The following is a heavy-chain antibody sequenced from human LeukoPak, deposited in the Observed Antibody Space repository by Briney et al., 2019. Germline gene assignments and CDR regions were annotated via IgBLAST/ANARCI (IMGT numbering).Heavy chain of an antibody. Sequence: SETLSLTCTVSGGSVSNGYYYWSWIRQPPGKGLVWIGYIFHSGSINNNPSLKSRVTISVDTSKNQFSLKLTSVTAADTAVYYCARAPQPTSYGDYGKRYFDLWGRGTLVTVSS. CDR2: IFHSGSI. V-gene: IGHV4-61*01. D-gene: IGHD4-17*01. J-gene: IGHJ2*01. CDR1: GGSVSNGYYY. CDR3: ARAPQPTSYGDYGKRYFDL.